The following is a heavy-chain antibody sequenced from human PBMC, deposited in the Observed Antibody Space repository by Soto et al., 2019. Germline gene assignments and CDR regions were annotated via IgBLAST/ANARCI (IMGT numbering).Heavy chain of an antibody. CDR3: AREMNSGYSYGCFDY. J-gene: IGHJ4*02. CDR1: GFTFSSYG. V-gene: IGHV3-33*05. Sequence: GGSLRLSCAASGFTFSSYGMHWVRQAPGEGLERVAVISYEGNNKFYADSVKGRFTVSRDSSKNTLYLQMNSLRVEDTAVYYCAREMNSGYSYGCFDYWGQGTLVTVSS. D-gene: IGHD5-18*01. CDR2: ISYEGNNK.